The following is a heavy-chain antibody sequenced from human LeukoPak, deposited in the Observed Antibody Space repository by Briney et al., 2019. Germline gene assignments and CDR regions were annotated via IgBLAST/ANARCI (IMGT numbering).Heavy chain of an antibody. J-gene: IGHJ5*02. D-gene: IGHD1-1*01. CDR1: GGSISSSSYY. CDR3: ARDSIRVQTGTTP. Sequence: KPSETLSPTCTVSGGSISSSSYYWGWIRQPPGKGLEWIGSIYYSGSTYYNPSLKSRVTISVDTSKNQFSLRLTSVTAADTAVYYCARDSIRVQTGTTPWGRGTLVTVSS. CDR2: IYYSGST. V-gene: IGHV4-39*07.